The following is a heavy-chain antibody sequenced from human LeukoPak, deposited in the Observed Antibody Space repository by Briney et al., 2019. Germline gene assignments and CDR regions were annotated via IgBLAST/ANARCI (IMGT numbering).Heavy chain of an antibody. CDR3: ASARGRRDGYSFGAFDL. CDR2: ISWNRGSI. V-gene: IGHV3-9*01. CDR1: GFTFDDYG. Sequence: GRSLRLSCAASGFTFDDYGMHWVRQAPGKGLEWVSGISWNRGSIGYADSVKGRFTISRDNAKNSLFLQMSSLRAEDTALYYCASARGRRDGYSFGAFDLWGQGTMVTVSS. J-gene: IGHJ3*01. D-gene: IGHD5-24*01.